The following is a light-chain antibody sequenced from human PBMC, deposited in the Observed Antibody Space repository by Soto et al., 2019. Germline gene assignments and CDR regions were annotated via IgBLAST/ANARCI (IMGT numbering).Light chain of an antibody. Sequence: QSVLTQPPSVSGAPGQRCTLSCCGSASNIGAGYDVHWYQHLPGTAPKLLIHGDNNRPSRVPDRFSGAKSGSSVSLAITGRQAGDESEDFGQSYDIKQSVRVVFGGGIKVTVL. J-gene: IGLJ2*01. CDR2: GDN. V-gene: IGLV1-40*01. CDR3: QSYDIKQSVRVV. CDR1: ASNIGAGYD.